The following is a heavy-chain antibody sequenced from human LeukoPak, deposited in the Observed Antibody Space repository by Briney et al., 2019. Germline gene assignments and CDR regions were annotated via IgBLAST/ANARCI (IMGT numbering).Heavy chain of an antibody. CDR2: NNPNRGGT. CDR3: ARDTVTTPAYYGMDV. V-gene: IGHV1-2*02. D-gene: IGHD4-17*01. Sequence: ASVKVSCKASGYTFTGYYMHWLRQALGQGLEWMGWNNPNRGGTNYAQKFQGTVTMTRDTSISTAYMELSRLRPDDTAVYYCARDTVTTPAYYGMDVWGQGTTVTVSS. J-gene: IGHJ6*02. CDR1: GYTFTGYY.